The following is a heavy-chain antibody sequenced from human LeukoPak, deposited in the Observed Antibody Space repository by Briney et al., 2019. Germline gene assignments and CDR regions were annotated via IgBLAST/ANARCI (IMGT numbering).Heavy chain of an antibody. CDR3: ARPSGWYEGYFDY. CDR2: IYYSGST. Sequence: PSETLSLTCTVSGGSISSSSYYWGWIRQPPGKGLEWIGSIYYSGSTYYNPSLKSRVTISVDTSKNQFSLKLSSVTAADTAVYYCARPSGWYEGYFDYWGQGTLVTVSS. V-gene: IGHV4-39*07. CDR1: GGSISSSSYY. D-gene: IGHD6-19*01. J-gene: IGHJ4*03.